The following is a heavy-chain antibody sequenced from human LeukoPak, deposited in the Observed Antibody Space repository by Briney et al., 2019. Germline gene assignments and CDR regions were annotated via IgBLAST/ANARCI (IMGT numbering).Heavy chain of an antibody. CDR3: ASLGATGYYYYYYYMDV. Sequence: SVKVSCKASGGTFSSYTISWVRQAPGQGLEWMGRIIPILGIANYAQKFQGRVTITADKSTSTAYMKLSSLRSEDTAVYYCASLGATGYYYYYYYMDVWGKGTTVTVSS. J-gene: IGHJ6*03. CDR1: GGTFSSYT. V-gene: IGHV1-69*02. D-gene: IGHD1-26*01. CDR2: IIPILGIA.